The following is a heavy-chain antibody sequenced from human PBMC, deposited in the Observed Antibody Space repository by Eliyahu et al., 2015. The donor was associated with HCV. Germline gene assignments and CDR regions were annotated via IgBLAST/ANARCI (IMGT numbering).Heavy chain of an antibody. D-gene: IGHD3-3*01. V-gene: IGHV3-33*01. J-gene: IGHJ3*02. CDR2: MWYDGSNK. CDR3: ARDSVLRLLEWLSGAWGAFDM. Sequence: QVQLVESGGGVVQPGRSLTLSCAASGFTFSSXGMXWVRQAPGRGLEWVAVMWYDGSNKYYADSVKGRFTISRDNSKNTLYLQMNSLRAEDTAVYYCARDSVLRLLEWLSGAWGAFDMWGQGTMVTVSS. CDR1: GFTFSSXG.